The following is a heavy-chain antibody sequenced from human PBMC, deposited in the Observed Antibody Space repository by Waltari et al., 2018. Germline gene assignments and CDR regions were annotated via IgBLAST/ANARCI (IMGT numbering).Heavy chain of an antibody. Sequence: QVQLQQWGAGLLKPSETLSLTCAVYGGSFSGYYWSWIRQPPGKGLEWIGEINHRGSNNYNPSLKSRVTISVDTSKNQVSLKLSSVTAADTAVYYCARGRGGWFGERWGQGTLVTVSS. V-gene: IGHV4-34*01. CDR3: ARGRGGWFGER. CDR2: INHRGSN. J-gene: IGHJ4*02. CDR1: GGSFSGYY. D-gene: IGHD3-10*01.